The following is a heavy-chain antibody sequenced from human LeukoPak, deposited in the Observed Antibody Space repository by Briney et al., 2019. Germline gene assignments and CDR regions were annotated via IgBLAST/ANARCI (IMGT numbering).Heavy chain of an antibody. CDR1: GFIFRHYG. CDR3: AKGGYCSSTSCYPADAFDI. CDR2: ISGSGGST. J-gene: IGHJ3*02. D-gene: IGHD2-2*01. Sequence: GGSLRLSCAASGFIFRHYGMHWVRQAPGKGLEWVSAISGSGGSTYYADSVKGRFTISRDNSKNTLYLQMNSLRAEDTAVYYCAKGGYCSSTSCYPADAFDIWGQGTMVTVSS. V-gene: IGHV3-23*01.